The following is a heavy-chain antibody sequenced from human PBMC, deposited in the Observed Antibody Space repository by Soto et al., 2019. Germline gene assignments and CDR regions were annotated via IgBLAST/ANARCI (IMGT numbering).Heavy chain of an antibody. D-gene: IGHD5-12*01. CDR2: IGGSGVST. Sequence: PGGSLRLSGAASGCTFSNYAMSWVRQAPGKGLEWVSSIGGSGVSTYYADSVTGRFAISRDNSKYTLYLTMSSLRTEDKSLYYCAKFDSKSNSGDDSLDCWGQGTLATVSS. CDR1: GCTFSNYA. CDR3: AKFDSKSNSGDDSLDC. J-gene: IGHJ4*02. V-gene: IGHV3-23*01.